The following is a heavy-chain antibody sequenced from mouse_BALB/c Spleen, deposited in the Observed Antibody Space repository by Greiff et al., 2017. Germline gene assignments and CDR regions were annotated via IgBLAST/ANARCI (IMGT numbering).Heavy chain of an antibody. CDR1: GFNIKDYY. CDR3: RFITTVVDY. V-gene: IGHV14-4*02. J-gene: IGHJ2*01. CDR2: IDPENGDT. Sequence: VHVKQSGAELVRSGASVKLSCTASGFNIKDYYMHWVKQRPEQGLEWIGWIDPENGDTEYAPKFQGKATMTADTSSNTAYLQLSSLTSEDTAVYYCRFITTVVDYWGQGTTLTVSS. D-gene: IGHD1-1*01.